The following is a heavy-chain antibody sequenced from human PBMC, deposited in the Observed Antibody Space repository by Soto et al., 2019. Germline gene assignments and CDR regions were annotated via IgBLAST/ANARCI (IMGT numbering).Heavy chain of an antibody. V-gene: IGHV3-21*01. Sequence: GGSLRLSCAASGFTFSSYSMNWVRQAPGKGLEWVSSISSSSSYIYYADSVKGRFTISRDNAKNSLYLQMNSLRAEDTAVYYCARGLFYYDSSAYLGYWGQGTLVTVAS. CDR3: ARGLFYYDSSAYLGY. D-gene: IGHD3-22*01. CDR1: GFTFSSYS. CDR2: ISSSSSYI. J-gene: IGHJ4*02.